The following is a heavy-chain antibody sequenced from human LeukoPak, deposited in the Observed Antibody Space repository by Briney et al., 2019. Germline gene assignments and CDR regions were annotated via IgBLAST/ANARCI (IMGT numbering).Heavy chain of an antibody. V-gene: IGHV3-23*01. CDR1: GFTFSNHD. CDR2: VSDSGSDT. J-gene: IGHJ4*02. CDR3: AKRVPYSSSSVYFDN. Sequence: GGSLRLSCAAYGFTFSNHDMSWVRQASGKGLEWVSAVSDSGSDTYYADSVKGRFTVSRDNSKNTLYLQMNSLRAEDTAVYYCAKRVPYSSSSVYFDNWGQATLVTVSS. D-gene: IGHD6-6*01.